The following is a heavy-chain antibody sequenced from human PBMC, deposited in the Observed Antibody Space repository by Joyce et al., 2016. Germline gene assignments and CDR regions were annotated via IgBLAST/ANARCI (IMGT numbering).Heavy chain of an antibody. CDR2: IYHSAST. V-gene: IGHV4-30-2*01. Sequence: QMQLQESGPGLVKPSQTLSLTCAVSGGSVSSGSYSWTWIRQPPGKGLEWIGHIYHSASTYYNPSLQSRVTMSVDRSKNQFSLKLRSVTAADTAVYYCARAYGSGSYSYYYGMDVWGQGTTVTVSS. CDR1: GGSVSSGSYS. J-gene: IGHJ6*02. D-gene: IGHD3-10*01. CDR3: ARAYGSGSYSYYYGMDV.